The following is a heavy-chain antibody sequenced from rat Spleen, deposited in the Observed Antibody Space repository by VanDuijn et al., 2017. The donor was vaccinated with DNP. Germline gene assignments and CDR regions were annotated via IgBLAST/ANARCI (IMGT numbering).Heavy chain of an antibody. V-gene: IGHV5S11*01. Sequence: EVQLVESGGGLVQPGRSLKLSCAASGFTFSAYYMAWVRQAPAKGLEWVAYIGSPAYAPYYADSVKGRFTISRDNVKSTLYLQMDSLRSEETATYYCASLLLPNWFTYWGQGTLVTVSS. J-gene: IGHJ3*01. CDR3: ASLLLPNWFTY. CDR2: IGSPAYAP. CDR1: GFTFSAYY. D-gene: IGHD1-1*01.